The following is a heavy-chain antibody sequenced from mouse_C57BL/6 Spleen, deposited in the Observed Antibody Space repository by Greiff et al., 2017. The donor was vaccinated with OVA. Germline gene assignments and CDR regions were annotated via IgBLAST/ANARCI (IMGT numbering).Heavy chain of an antibody. J-gene: IGHJ4*01. Sequence: QVQLKQSGAELVKPGASVKISCKASGYAFSSYWMNWVKQRPGKGLEWIGQIYPGDGDTNYNGKFKGKATLTADKSSSTAYMQLSSLTSEDSAVYFCARGGRRDSSGYYYAMDYWGQGTSVTVSS. D-gene: IGHD3-2*02. CDR1: GYAFSSYW. CDR3: ARGGRRDSSGYYYAMDY. CDR2: IYPGDGDT. V-gene: IGHV1-80*01.